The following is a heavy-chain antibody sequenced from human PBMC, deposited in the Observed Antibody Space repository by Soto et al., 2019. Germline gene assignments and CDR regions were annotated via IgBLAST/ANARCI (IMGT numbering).Heavy chain of an antibody. CDR1: GGSVSSGSYY. CDR3: ARDGYYDSSGYYH. D-gene: IGHD3-22*01. V-gene: IGHV4-61*01. CDR2: IYYSGST. J-gene: IGHJ5*02. Sequence: QVQLQESGPGLVKPSETLSLTCTVSGGSVSSGSYYWSWIRQPPGKGLEWIGYIYYSGSTNYNPSLKSRVTISVDTSKNQFSLKLSSVTAADTAVYYCARDGYYDSSGYYHWGQGTLVTLSS.